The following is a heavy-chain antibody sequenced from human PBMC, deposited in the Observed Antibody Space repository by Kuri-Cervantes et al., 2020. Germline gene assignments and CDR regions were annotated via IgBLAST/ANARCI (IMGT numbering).Heavy chain of an antibody. V-gene: IGHV3-30*18. CDR1: GFTFSSYW. D-gene: IGHD3-10*01. J-gene: IGHJ3*02. Sequence: GESLKISCAASGFTFSSYWMSWVRQAPGKGLEWVAVISYDGSNKYYADSVKGRFTISRDNSKNTLYLQMNSLRAEDTAVYYCANALRARGTGLLWFGELPHDAFDIWGQGTMVTVSS. CDR3: ANALRARGTGLLWFGELPHDAFDI. CDR2: ISYDGSNK.